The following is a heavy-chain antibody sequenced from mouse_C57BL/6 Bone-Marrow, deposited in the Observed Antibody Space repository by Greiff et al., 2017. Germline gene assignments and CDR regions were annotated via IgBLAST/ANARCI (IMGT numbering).Heavy chain of an antibody. Sequence: VQLQQSGAELMKPGASVKLSCKATGYTFTGYWIEWVKQRTGHGLEWLGELLPGSGSTNFNAKFKGKATFTADTSSNTAYMQLSSLTTVYSSINYCAREGNGFDDWGQGTLVTVSA. V-gene: IGHV1-9*01. CDR2: LLPGSGST. CDR3: AREGNGFDD. J-gene: IGHJ3*01. CDR1: GYTFTGYW. D-gene: IGHD2-1*01.